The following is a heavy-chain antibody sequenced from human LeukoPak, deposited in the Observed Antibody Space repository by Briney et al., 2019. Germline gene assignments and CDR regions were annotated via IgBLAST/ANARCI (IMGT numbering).Heavy chain of an antibody. CDR1: GYSFTSYW. J-gene: IGHJ4*02. D-gene: IGHD3-10*01. CDR2: IYPGESDT. Sequence: GESLQISCKGSGYSFTSYWIGCVRQMPGKGLAWMGIIYPGESDTRYSPSFQGQVTISADKSISTAYLQWNSLKASDTAMYYCARHYYGSGSLYFDYWGQGTLVTVSS. CDR3: ARHYYGSGSLYFDY. V-gene: IGHV5-51*01.